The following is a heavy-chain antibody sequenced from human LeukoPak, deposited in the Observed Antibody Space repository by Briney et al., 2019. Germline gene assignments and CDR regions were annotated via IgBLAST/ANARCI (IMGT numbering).Heavy chain of an antibody. CDR1: GGSISSYY. CDR2: IYTSGST. J-gene: IGHJ3*02. Sequence: SETLSLTCTVSGGSISSYYWSWLRQPAGKGLEWIGRIYTSGSTNYNPSLKSRVTMSVDTSKNQFSLKLSSVTAADTAVYYCARDRRSYNAFDIWGQGTMVTVSS. V-gene: IGHV4-4*07. CDR3: ARDRRSYNAFDI. D-gene: IGHD1-26*01.